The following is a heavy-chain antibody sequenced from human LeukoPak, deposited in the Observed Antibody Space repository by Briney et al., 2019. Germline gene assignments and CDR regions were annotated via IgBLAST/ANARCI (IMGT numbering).Heavy chain of an antibody. Sequence: PGGSLRLSCAASGFTFTDYAMSWVRQAPGKGLDWVSSISASGGMIYYADSVKGRFTISRDNSKNALYLQLSSLRAEDTAVYCATQYRAYYFDNWGQGTLVTVSS. J-gene: IGHJ4*02. CDR3: ATQYRAYYFDN. D-gene: IGHD1-14*01. CDR1: GFTFTDYA. V-gene: IGHV3-23*01. CDR2: ISASGGMI.